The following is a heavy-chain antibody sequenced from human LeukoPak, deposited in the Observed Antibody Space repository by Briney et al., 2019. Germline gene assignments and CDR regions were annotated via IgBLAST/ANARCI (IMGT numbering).Heavy chain of an antibody. V-gene: IGHV1-46*01. J-gene: IGHJ4*02. CDR1: GYTFTSYY. CDR2: INPSGGST. Sequence: ASVKVSCKASGYTFTSYYMHWVRQAPGQGLEWMGIINPSGGSTSYAQKFQGRVTMTRDTSTSTVYMELSSLRSEDTAVYYCARDPPGPNRYGGSYPSYWGQGTLVTVSS. D-gene: IGHD1-26*01. CDR3: ARDPPGPNRYGGSYPSY.